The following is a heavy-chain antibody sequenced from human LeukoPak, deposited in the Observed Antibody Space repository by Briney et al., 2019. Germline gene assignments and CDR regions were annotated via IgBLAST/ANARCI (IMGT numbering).Heavy chain of an antibody. V-gene: IGHV3-21*04. CDR2: INSISTYI. Sequence: PGGSLRLSCAASGFTFSRYSMNWVRQAPGKGLEWVSSINSISTYIYYADSVKGRFTISRDNAKNSLYLQMNSLRAEDTAVYYCASNSGYDQHYYYYYMDVWGKGTTVTISS. D-gene: IGHD5-12*01. CDR1: GFTFSRYS. CDR3: ASNSGYDQHYYYYYMDV. J-gene: IGHJ6*03.